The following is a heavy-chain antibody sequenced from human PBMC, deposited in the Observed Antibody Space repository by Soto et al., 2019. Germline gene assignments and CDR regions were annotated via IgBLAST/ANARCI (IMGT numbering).Heavy chain of an antibody. J-gene: IGHJ4*02. V-gene: IGHV3-11*01. Sequence: QVQLVESGGGLVKPGGSLRLPCAASGFTFSDFYMTWIRQAPGKGLEWIAYIGSGGSPIYYADSVKGRFTISWDNSKKSLYLQMNSLRADDTAMYFCARDEYISAYWGQGTLVTVSS. CDR1: GFTFSDFY. CDR2: IGSGGSPI. D-gene: IGHD6-19*01. CDR3: ARDEYISAY.